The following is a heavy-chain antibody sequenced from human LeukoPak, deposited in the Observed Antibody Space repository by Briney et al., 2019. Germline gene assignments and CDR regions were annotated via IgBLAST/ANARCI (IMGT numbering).Heavy chain of an antibody. CDR3: ARGFSHYYDSSGYWGVYFDY. Sequence: ASVKVSCKASGYTFPSFGISWVRQAPGQGLEWMGWISVYSGNTNYAQKFQGRVTMTTDTSTSTAYMEVRSLRSDDTAVYYCARGFSHYYDSSGYWGVYFDYWGQGTLVTVSS. V-gene: IGHV1-18*01. CDR2: ISVYSGNT. D-gene: IGHD3-22*01. J-gene: IGHJ4*02. CDR1: GYTFPSFG.